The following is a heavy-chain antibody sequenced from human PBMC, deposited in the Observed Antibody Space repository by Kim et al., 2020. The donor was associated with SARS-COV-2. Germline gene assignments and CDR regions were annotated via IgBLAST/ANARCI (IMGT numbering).Heavy chain of an antibody. V-gene: IGHV4-59*13. CDR3: ARDEHSSSWPRWNWYFDL. CDR2: IYYSGST. Sequence: SETLSLTCTVSGGSISSYYWSWIRQPPGKGLEWIGYIYYSGSTNYNPSLKSRVTISVDTSKNQFSLKLSSVTAADTAVYYCARDEHSSSWPRWNWYFDLWGRGTLVTVSS. CDR1: GGSISSYY. D-gene: IGHD6-13*01. J-gene: IGHJ2*01.